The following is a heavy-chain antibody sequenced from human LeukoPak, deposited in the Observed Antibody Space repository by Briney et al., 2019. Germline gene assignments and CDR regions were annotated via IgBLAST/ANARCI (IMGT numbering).Heavy chain of an antibody. V-gene: IGHV4-59*12. CDR1: GGSISSYY. CDR2: IYYSGST. J-gene: IGHJ4*02. D-gene: IGHD5-18*01. CDR3: ARDQRYSYGSGPFDY. Sequence: SETLSLTCTVSGGSISSYYWSWIRQPPGKGLEWIGYIYYSGSTNYNPSLKSRVTISVDTSKNQFSLKLSSVTAADTAVYYCARDQRYSYGSGPFDYRGQGTLVTVSS.